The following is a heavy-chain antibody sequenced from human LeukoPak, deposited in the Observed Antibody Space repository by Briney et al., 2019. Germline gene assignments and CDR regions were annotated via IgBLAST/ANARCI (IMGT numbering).Heavy chain of an antibody. J-gene: IGHJ2*01. V-gene: IGHV3-30*02. Sequence: PGGSLRLSCAASGFTFSSYEMNWVRQAPGKGLEWVAFIRYDGSNQYYADSVKGRFTISRDNSKNTLYLQMNSLRAEDTAVYYCAKDGGWMDSSVLYWYFDLWGRGTLVTVSS. CDR1: GFTFSSYE. CDR2: IRYDGSNQ. D-gene: IGHD3-16*01. CDR3: AKDGGWMDSSVLYWYFDL.